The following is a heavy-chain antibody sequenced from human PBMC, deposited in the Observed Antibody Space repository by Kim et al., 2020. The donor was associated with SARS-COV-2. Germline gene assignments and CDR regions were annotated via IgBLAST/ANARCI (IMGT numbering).Heavy chain of an antibody. Sequence: GGSLRLSCAASGFTFSSYAMHWVRQAPGKGLEWVAVISYDGSNKYYADSVKGRFTISRDNSKNTLYLQMNSLRAEDTAVYYCARGEWLLPSYFDYWGQGTLVTVSS. CDR3: ARGEWLLPSYFDY. CDR1: GFTFSSYA. J-gene: IGHJ4*02. D-gene: IGHD3-3*01. V-gene: IGHV3-30-3*01. CDR2: ISYDGSNK.